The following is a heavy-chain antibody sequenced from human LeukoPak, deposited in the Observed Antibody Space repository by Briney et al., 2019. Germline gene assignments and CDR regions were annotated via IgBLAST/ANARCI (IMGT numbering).Heavy chain of an antibody. CDR1: GYTFTSYG. V-gene: IGHV1-18*01. Sequence: GASVKVSCKASGYTFTSYGISWVRQAPGQGLEWMGWISPYNGDTRYTQKVQGRVTMTTDTSTSTAYMEVRSLTSDDTAVYYCVRDSSPSKWGQGTLVTVSS. J-gene: IGHJ4*02. CDR2: ISPYNGDT. D-gene: IGHD4-11*01. CDR3: VRDSSPSK.